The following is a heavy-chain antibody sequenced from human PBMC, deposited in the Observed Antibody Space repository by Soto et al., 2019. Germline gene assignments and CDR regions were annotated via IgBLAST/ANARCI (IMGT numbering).Heavy chain of an antibody. CDR3: AQTEDGGRSRTPAGWFDA. CDR2: IFSNDER. J-gene: IGHJ5*02. Sequence: QVTLKDSGPVLVNPTETLTLTCTVSGFSLSNAGMGVSWIRQPPGKALEWLAHIFSNDERRFSTSLKNRLTISKDTFNSQVVLIMTNMDPVDTATYYCAQTEDGGRSRTPAGWFDAWGQGTLVTVSS. CDR1: GFSLSNAGMG. D-gene: IGHD2-15*01. V-gene: IGHV2-26*01.